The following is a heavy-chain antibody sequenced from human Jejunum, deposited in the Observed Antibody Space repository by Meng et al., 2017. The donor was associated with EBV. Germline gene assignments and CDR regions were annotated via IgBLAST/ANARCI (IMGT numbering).Heavy chain of an antibody. J-gene: IGHJ4*02. CDR1: GFMFSSYG. V-gene: IGHV3-23*04. D-gene: IGHD3-10*01. CDR2: ISDSGSNT. CDR3: AKPLWASGTYRLPVDY. Sequence: EVLVVESGGGLVQPGGSLRLSCAASGFMFSSYGMSWVRQAPGKGLEWVSGISDSGSNTDDAGSVKGRFTISRDNSKNTLYLQMRSLRVEDTAIYYCAKPLWASGTYRLPVDYWGQGTLVTVSS.